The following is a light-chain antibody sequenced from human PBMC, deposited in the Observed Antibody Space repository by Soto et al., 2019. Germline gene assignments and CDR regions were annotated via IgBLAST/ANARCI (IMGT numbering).Light chain of an antibody. V-gene: IGKV3-15*01. Sequence: EIVMTQSPASLSVSPGERATLSCRASQNVNSNLAWYQQKPGQAPGFLIYGASTRATGIPARFSGSGSGTEFTLTISSLQSEDFAVYHCQQYNNWPPWTFGQGTKVDIK. CDR3: QQYNNWPPWT. CDR1: QNVNSN. J-gene: IGKJ1*01. CDR2: GAS.